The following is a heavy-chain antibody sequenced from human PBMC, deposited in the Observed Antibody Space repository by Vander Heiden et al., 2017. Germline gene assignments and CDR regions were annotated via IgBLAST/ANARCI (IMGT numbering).Heavy chain of an antibody. CDR1: GYTFTSYA. J-gene: IGHJ6*02. V-gene: IGHV1-3*01. D-gene: IGHD2-21*02. CDR3: ARTYCGGDCQSRYYYYGMDV. Sequence: QVQLVQSGAEVKKPGASVKVSCKASGYTFTSYAIHGVRQAPGRSLEWMGWINAGNGDTKYSQKFQGRVTITRDTSASTAYMEVSSLRSEDTAVYYCARTYCGGDCQSRYYYYGMDVWGQGTTVTVSS. CDR2: INAGNGDT.